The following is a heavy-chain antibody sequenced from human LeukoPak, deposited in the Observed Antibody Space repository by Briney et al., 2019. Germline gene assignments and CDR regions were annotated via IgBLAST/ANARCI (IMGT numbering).Heavy chain of an antibody. CDR3: ARVGIVLVTGSNWVDP. CDR1: GGSISSYY. Sequence: SETLSLTCTVSGGSISSYYWSWIRQPAGKGLEWIGRIYTSGSTNYNPSLKSRVTMSVDTSKNQFSLKLSSVTAADTAVYYCARVGIVLVTGSNWVDPWGQGTLVTVSS. V-gene: IGHV4-4*07. J-gene: IGHJ5*02. D-gene: IGHD3-22*01. CDR2: IYTSGST.